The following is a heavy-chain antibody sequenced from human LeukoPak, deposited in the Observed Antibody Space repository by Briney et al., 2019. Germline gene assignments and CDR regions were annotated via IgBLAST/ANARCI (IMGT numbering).Heavy chain of an antibody. J-gene: IGHJ6*04. V-gene: IGHV3-23*01. Sequence: GGSLRLSCAASGFTFMKYSMTWVRQAPGKGLEWVSAITGSGAFTDYADSVKGRFTISRDNSKNTLYLQMNSLRAEDTAVYYCAELGITMIGGVWGKGTTVTISS. D-gene: IGHD3-10*02. CDR2: ITGSGAFT. CDR1: GFTFMKYS. CDR3: AELGITMIGGV.